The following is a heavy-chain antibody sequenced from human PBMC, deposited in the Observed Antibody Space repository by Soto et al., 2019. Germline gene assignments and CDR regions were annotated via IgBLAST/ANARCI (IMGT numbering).Heavy chain of an antibody. D-gene: IGHD3-9*01. CDR1: GFTFSSYG. CDR3: ARDYEATIFVPAFDI. CDR2: IWYDGSNK. V-gene: IGHV3-33*01. Sequence: GVSLRLSCAASGFTFSSYGMHWVRQAPGKGLEWVAVIWYDGSNKYYADSVKGRFTISRDNSKNTLYLQMNSLRAEDTAVYYCARDYEATIFVPAFDIWGQGTMVTVSS. J-gene: IGHJ3*02.